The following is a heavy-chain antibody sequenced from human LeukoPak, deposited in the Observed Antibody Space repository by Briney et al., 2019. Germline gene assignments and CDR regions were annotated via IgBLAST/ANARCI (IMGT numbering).Heavy chain of an antibody. J-gene: IGHJ4*02. Sequence: SETLSLTCAVYGGSFSGYYWSWIRRPPGKGLEWIGEINHSGSTNYSPSLKSRVTISVDTSKNQFSLKLSSVTAADTAVYYCARYLRRPYYFDYWGQGTLVTVSS. V-gene: IGHV4-34*01. CDR3: ARYLRRPYYFDY. CDR2: INHSGST. CDR1: GGSFSGYY.